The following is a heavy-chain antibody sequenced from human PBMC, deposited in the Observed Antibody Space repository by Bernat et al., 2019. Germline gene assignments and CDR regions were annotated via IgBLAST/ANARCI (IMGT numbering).Heavy chain of an antibody. Sequence: EVRLLESGGGLVQPGGSLRLSCAASAFTFTSYAMSWVRQAPGKGLEWVSVISGSGGSTYYADSVKGRFTISRDNSKSTLYLQLNSLRAEDTAVYYCAKCVPDNYYYGMDVWGQGTTVTVSS. D-gene: IGHD1-14*01. J-gene: IGHJ6*02. CDR2: ISGSGGST. V-gene: IGHV3-23*01. CDR3: AKCVPDNYYYGMDV. CDR1: AFTFTSYA.